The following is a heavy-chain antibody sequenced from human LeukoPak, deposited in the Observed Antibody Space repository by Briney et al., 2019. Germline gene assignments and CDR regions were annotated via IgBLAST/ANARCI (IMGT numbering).Heavy chain of an antibody. CDR1: GFTFSSYG. V-gene: IGHV3-30*03. CDR2: ISYDGSNK. J-gene: IGHJ4*02. D-gene: IGHD1-7*01. CDR3: ARGRELGRPFDY. Sequence: GGSLRLSCAASGFTFSSYGMHWVRQAPGKGLEWVAVISYDGSNKCYADSVKGRFTISRDNSKNTLYLQMNSLRAEDTAVYYCARGRELGRPFDYWGQGTLVTVSS.